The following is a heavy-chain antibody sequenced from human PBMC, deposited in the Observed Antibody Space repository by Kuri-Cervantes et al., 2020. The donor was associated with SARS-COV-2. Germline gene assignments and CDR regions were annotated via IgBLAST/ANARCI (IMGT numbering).Heavy chain of an antibody. D-gene: IGHD3-10*01. CDR1: GFTFSSYG. V-gene: IGHV3-33*01. J-gene: IGHJ6*03. CDR3: ARSGSGTYFHYFYYYMDV. Sequence: GESLKISCAASGFTFSSYGMHWVRQAPGKGLEWVAVIWYDGSNKYYADSVKGRFTISRDNSKNTLYLQMNSLRAEDTAVYYCARSGSGTYFHYFYYYMDVWGKGPTVTVPS. CDR2: IWYDGSNK.